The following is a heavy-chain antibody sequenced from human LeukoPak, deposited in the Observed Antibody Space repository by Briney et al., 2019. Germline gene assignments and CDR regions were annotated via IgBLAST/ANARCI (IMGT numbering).Heavy chain of an antibody. CDR1: GFTFSSYW. Sequence: PGGSLRLSCAASGFTFSSYWMHWVRQPPGKGLQWVTEISYDGNKKTYVDSVKGRFTISRDNSKNTLYLQMNSLRDEDTAVYYCARGAQKILSFGEYPSDAFDIWGQGTMVSVSS. CDR3: ARGAQKILSFGEYPSDAFDI. CDR2: ISYDGNKK. J-gene: IGHJ3*02. V-gene: IGHV3-30-3*01. D-gene: IGHD3-10*01.